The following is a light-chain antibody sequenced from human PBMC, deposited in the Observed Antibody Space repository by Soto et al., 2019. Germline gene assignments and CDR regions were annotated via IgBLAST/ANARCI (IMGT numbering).Light chain of an antibody. CDR1: QRVSSSY. J-gene: IGKJ4*01. Sequence: IVLTQSPGTLSLSPGERATLSCRASQRVSSSYLAWYLPKPGQVPRLIIYGASNRATSIPDRFSGSGSATDFTLICISLESEEFAVYYGQQYGKSPRLTFRGGTRVEIK. CDR3: QQYGKSPRLT. V-gene: IGKV3-20*01. CDR2: GAS.